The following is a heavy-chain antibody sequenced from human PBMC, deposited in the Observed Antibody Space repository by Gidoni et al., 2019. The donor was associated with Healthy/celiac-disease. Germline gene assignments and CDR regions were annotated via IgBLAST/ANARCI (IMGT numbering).Heavy chain of an antibody. V-gene: IGHV2-70*15. CDR3: ARIPVGIAVGGSV. CDR2: SDWDDDK. Sequence: QVTLRESGPALVKPTQTLPLTCTFSGFSLSTSGMCVSWIRQPPGKALAWLARSDWDDDKYYSTSLKTRLTISKDTSKNQVVLTMTNMDPVDTATYYCARIPVGIAVGGSVWGQGTTVTVSS. D-gene: IGHD6-19*01. J-gene: IGHJ6*02. CDR1: GFSLSTSGMC.